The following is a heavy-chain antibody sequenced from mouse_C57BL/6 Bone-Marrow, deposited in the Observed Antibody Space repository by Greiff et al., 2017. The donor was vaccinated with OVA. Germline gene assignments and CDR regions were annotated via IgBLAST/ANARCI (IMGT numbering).Heavy chain of an antibody. CDR2: IRSKSNNYAT. Sequence: VQLKESGGGLVQPKGSLKLSCAASGFSFNTYAMNWVRQAPGKGLEWVARIRSKSNNYATYYADSVKDRFTISRDDSESMLHLQMNNLKTEDTAMYYCVRHAYGSSYWFAYWGQGTLVTVSA. CDR3: VRHAYGSSYWFAY. D-gene: IGHD1-1*01. CDR1: GFSFNTYA. V-gene: IGHV10-1*01. J-gene: IGHJ3*01.